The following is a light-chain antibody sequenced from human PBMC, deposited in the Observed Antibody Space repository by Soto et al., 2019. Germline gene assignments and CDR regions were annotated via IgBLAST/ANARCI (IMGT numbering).Light chain of an antibody. J-gene: IGLJ2*01. CDR1: SSNIGAGYD. CDR3: QSYDSSLSVV. CDR2: GNS. V-gene: IGLV1-40*01. Sequence: QSVLTQPPSVSGAPGQRVTISCTGSSSNIGAGYDVHWYQQLPGTAPKLLIYGNSNRSAGVPDRFSGSKSGTSASLAITGLQAEDEADYYCQSYDSSLSVVFGRGTKLTVL.